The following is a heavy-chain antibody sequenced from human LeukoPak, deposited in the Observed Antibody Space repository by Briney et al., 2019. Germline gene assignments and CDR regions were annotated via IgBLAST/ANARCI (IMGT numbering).Heavy chain of an antibody. CDR1: EFTFSSYE. D-gene: IGHD3-3*01. CDR3: ARVPRSSRIPIFR. CDR2: ISSSGDTI. Sequence: GGSLRLSCAASEFTFSSYEMNWVRRAPGKGLEWGSYISSSGDTIYYADSVKGRFTISRDNAKNSLYLQLNSLRAEDTAVYYCARVPRSSRIPIFRWGQGTLVTVSS. J-gene: IGHJ4*02. V-gene: IGHV3-48*03.